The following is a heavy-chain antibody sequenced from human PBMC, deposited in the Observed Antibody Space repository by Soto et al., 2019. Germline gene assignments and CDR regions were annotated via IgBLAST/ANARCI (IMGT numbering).Heavy chain of an antibody. Sequence: EVQLLESGGGLVQPGGSLRLSCAASGFTFSSYAMSWVRQAPGKGLEWVSAISGSGSSTYYADSVKGRFTISRDNSKNPLYLQMNSLRAEDTAVYYCAKDLYSSSWGYFQHWGQGTLVIVSS. V-gene: IGHV3-23*01. CDR3: AKDLYSSSWGYFQH. J-gene: IGHJ1*01. D-gene: IGHD6-13*01. CDR2: ISGSGSST. CDR1: GFTFSSYA.